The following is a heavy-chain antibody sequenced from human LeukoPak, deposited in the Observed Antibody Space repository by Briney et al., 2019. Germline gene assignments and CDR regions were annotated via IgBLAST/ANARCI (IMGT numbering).Heavy chain of an antibody. Sequence: ASVKVSCKASGYTFTSYDINWVRQAPGQGLEWMGWISAYNGNTNYAQKLQGRVTMTTDTSTSTAYMELRSLRSDDTAVYYCARPYYDILTGLYYFDYWGQGTLVTVSS. CDR1: GYTFTSYD. CDR3: ARPYYDILTGLYYFDY. CDR2: ISAYNGNT. V-gene: IGHV1-18*01. D-gene: IGHD3-9*01. J-gene: IGHJ4*02.